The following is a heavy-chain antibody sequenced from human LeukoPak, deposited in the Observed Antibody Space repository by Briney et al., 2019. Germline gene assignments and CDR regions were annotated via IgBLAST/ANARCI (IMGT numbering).Heavy chain of an antibody. V-gene: IGHV3-53*01. CDR1: GLTVSRNY. CDR2: IYSGGST. J-gene: IGHJ4*02. Sequence: GGSLRLSCAASGLTVSRNYMSWVRQAPGKGLESVSVIYSGGSTYYAESVRGRFTISRDNSKNTLYLQMKSLRVEDTAVYYCARVGGHWGQGTLVTVSS. CDR3: ARVGGH. D-gene: IGHD3-10*01.